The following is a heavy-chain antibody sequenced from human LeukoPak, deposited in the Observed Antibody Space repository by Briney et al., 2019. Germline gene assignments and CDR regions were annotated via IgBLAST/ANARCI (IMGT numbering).Heavy chain of an antibody. Sequence: GGSLRLSSAASGFTFSSYAMSWVRQAPGKGLEWVANIKQDGSEKYYVDSVKGRFTISRDNAKNLLYLQMNSLRVEDTAVYYCARKWAGNYYYGMDVWGQGTTVTVSS. J-gene: IGHJ6*02. CDR3: ARKWAGNYYYGMDV. CDR2: IKQDGSEK. D-gene: IGHD1-26*01. CDR1: GFTFSSYA. V-gene: IGHV3-7*03.